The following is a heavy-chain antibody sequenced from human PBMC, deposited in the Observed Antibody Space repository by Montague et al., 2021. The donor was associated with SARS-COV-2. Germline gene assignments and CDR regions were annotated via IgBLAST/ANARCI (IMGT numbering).Heavy chain of an antibody. CDR1: GGSISSGGYY. CDR2: IYYSGSS. V-gene: IGHV4-31*03. CDR3: ARAFVSDFYYYGMDV. D-gene: IGHD3-10*01. J-gene: IGHJ6*02. Sequence: TLSLTCTVSGGSISSGGYYWSWIRQHSGKGLEWIGYIYYSGSSYYNPSLKNRVNISVDTSKNQFSLKLSSVTAANTAVYYCARAFVSDFYYYGMDVWGQGTTVTVSS.